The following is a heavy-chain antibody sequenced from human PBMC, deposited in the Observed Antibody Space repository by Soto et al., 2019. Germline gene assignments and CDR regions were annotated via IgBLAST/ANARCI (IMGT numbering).Heavy chain of an antibody. Sequence: QVQLVQSGAEVKKPGSSVKVSCKASGGTISSYAISWVRQAPGQGLEWMGGIIPIFGTANYAQKFQGRVTITADKSTSTAYMELSSLRSEDTAVYYCARVEAAAGPPSVAFDIWGQGTMVTVSS. CDR1: GGTISSYA. CDR2: IIPIFGTA. D-gene: IGHD6-13*01. J-gene: IGHJ3*02. CDR3: ARVEAAAGPPSVAFDI. V-gene: IGHV1-69*06.